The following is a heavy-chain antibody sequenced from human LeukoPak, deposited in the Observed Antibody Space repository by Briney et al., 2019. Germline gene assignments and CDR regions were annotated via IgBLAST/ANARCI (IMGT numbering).Heavy chain of an antibody. CDR2: ISYDGSDK. J-gene: IGHJ4*02. CDR3: ARDHYNWTPDQGYKVFDY. Sequence: GRSLTLSCVASGFRFSSYGMHWVRQAPGKGLEWVAVISYDGSDKYYVDSVKGRFTISKDNSKNTVYLQMNSLRAEDTAVYYCARDHYNWTPDQGYKVFDYWGQGSLVTVSS. V-gene: IGHV3-30*03. D-gene: IGHD1-1*01. CDR1: GFRFSSYG.